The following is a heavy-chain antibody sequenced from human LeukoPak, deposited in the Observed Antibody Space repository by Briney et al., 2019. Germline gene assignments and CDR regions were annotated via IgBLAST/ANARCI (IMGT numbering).Heavy chain of an antibody. V-gene: IGHV3-21*01. CDR3: AIERRDYDSSGYYREVAGY. J-gene: IGHJ4*02. CDR2: ISSSSSYI. CDR1: GFTFSSYS. Sequence: GGSLRLSCAASGFTFSSYSMNWVRQAPGKGLEWVSSISSSSSYIYYADSVKGLFTISRDNAKNSLYLQMNSLRAEDTAVYYGAIERRDYDSSGYYREVAGYWGQGTLVTVSS. D-gene: IGHD3-22*01.